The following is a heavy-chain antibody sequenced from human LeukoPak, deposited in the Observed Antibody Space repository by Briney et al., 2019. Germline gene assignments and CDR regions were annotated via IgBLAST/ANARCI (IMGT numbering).Heavy chain of an antibody. Sequence: PGGSLRLSCAASGFTFSSYEMNWVRQAPGKGLEWVSYISSSGSTIYYVDSVKGRFTISRDNAKTSLYLQMNSLRAEDTAVYYCARDLSGVTGYTYGRGIDYWGQGTLVTVSS. J-gene: IGHJ4*02. D-gene: IGHD5-18*01. CDR2: ISSSGSTI. CDR1: GFTFSSYE. CDR3: ARDLSGVTGYTYGRGIDY. V-gene: IGHV3-48*03.